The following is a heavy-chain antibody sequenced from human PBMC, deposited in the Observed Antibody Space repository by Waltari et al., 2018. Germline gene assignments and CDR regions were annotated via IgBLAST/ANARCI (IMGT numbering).Heavy chain of an antibody. CDR2: MNLNRAKS. CDR3: ARSSSGYYRRVPFDS. D-gene: IGHD3-22*01. J-gene: IGHJ4*02. V-gene: IGHV1-8*03. CDR1: GYTFTNYD. Sequence: QVQLVQSGAEVKKPGASVKVSCKASGYTFTNYDIDWGRQATGQGLEWMGWMNLNRAKSGYAQQFHGRVTITRNTSITTAYLELSGLRSEDTAVYFCARSSSGYYRRVPFDSWGQGTLVIVSS.